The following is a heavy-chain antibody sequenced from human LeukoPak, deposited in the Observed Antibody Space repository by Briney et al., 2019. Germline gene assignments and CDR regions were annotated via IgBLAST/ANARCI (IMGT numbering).Heavy chain of an antibody. D-gene: IGHD5-18*01. V-gene: IGHV1-18*01. CDR2: ISAYNGNT. J-gene: IGHJ6*02. Sequence: ASVKVSCKASGYTFTSYGISWVRQAPGQGLEWMGWISAYNGNTNYAQKLQGRVTMTTDTSTSTAYMELRSLRSDDTAVYYCARDKPSAIQLWLTWDYYYYGMDVWGQGTTVTVSS. CDR3: ARDKPSAIQLWLTWDYYYYGMDV. CDR1: GYTFTSYG.